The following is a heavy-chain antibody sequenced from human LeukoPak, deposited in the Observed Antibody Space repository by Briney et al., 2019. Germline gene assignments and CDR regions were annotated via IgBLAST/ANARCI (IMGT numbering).Heavy chain of an antibody. J-gene: IGHJ4*02. D-gene: IGHD3-22*01. CDR2: IYTSGST. V-gene: IGHV4-61*02. CDR3: ARVTTGGYYNY. CDR1: GGSISSGSYY. Sequence: QASETLSLTCTVSGGSISSGSYYWSWIRQPAGKGLEWIGRIYTSGSTNYNPSLKSRVTISLDTSENHFSLKLSFVTAADTAVYYCARVTTGGYYNYWGQGTLVTVSS.